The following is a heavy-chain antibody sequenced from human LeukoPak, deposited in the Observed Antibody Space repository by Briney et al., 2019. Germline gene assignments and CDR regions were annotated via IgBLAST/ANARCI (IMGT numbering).Heavy chain of an antibody. V-gene: IGHV4-59*01. D-gene: IGHD3-22*01. J-gene: IGHJ4*02. Sequence: PSETLSLTCTVSGGSISSYYWSWLRQPPGKGLEWIGYIYYSGSTKYNPSLKSRVTISVDTSKHQFSLKLSSLTAADTAVYYCARAESSGYYRRWGQGTLVTVSS. CDR3: ARAESSGYYRR. CDR1: GGSISSYY. CDR2: IYYSGST.